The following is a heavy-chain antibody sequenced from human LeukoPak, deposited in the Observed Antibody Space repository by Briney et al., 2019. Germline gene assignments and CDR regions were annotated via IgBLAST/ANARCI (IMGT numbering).Heavy chain of an antibody. D-gene: IGHD2-2*01. Sequence: GTSLRLSCAASGFIFRRHGMHWARQAPGKGLEGVAFISYDGGNKYYGEAVKGRYTISRDNSKNTVVLQMNSLRPEDTAVYHCAKDQGGSSTLYMDVWGQGTTVIVSS. V-gene: IGHV3-30*18. CDR1: GFIFRRHG. J-gene: IGHJ6*03. CDR2: ISYDGGNK. CDR3: AKDQGGSSTLYMDV.